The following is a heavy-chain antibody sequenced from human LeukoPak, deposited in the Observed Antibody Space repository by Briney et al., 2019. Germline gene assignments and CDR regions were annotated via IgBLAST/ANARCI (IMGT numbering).Heavy chain of an antibody. CDR1: GYTFTSYG. CDR3: ARAPLWFGESRGPFDY. J-gene: IGHJ4*02. Sequence: ASVKVSCKASGYTFTSYGISWVRQAPGQGLEWMGWISAYNGNTNYAQKLQGRVTMTTDTSTSTAYMELRSLRSDDTAVYYCARAPLWFGESRGPFDYWGPGTLVTVSS. V-gene: IGHV1-18*01. CDR2: ISAYNGNT. D-gene: IGHD3-10*01.